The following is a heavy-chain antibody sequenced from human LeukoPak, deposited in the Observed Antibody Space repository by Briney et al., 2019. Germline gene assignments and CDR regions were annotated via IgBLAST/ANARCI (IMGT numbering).Heavy chain of an antibody. V-gene: IGHV4-59*12. CDR2: IYYSGST. Sequence: PSETLSLTCTVSGGSISSYYWSWIRQPPGKGLEWIGYIYYSGSTNYNPSLKSRVTISVDTSKNQFSLKLSSVTAADTAVYYCARESLVGATINWFDPWGQGTLVTVSS. D-gene: IGHD1-26*01. J-gene: IGHJ5*02. CDR1: GGSISSYY. CDR3: ARESLVGATINWFDP.